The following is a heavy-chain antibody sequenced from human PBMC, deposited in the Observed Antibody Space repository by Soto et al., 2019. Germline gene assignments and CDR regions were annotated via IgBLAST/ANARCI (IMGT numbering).Heavy chain of an antibody. D-gene: IGHD2-15*01. CDR1: GFGFTFSTSA. Sequence: GGSLRLSCAASGFGFTFSTSAMSWVRQAPGKGLEWVSAISGSGGSTYYADSVKGRFTISRDNSKNTLYLQMNSLRAEDTAVYYCAKGVSPQGYCSGGSCSRFHMISDYWGQGTLVTVSS. CDR2: ISGSGGST. V-gene: IGHV3-23*01. J-gene: IGHJ4*02. CDR3: AKGVSPQGYCSGGSCSRFHMISDY.